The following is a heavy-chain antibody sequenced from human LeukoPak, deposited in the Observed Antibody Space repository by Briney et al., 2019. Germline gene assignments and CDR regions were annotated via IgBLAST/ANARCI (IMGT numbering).Heavy chain of an antibody. CDR3: ARPYGRLRFDP. CDR2: IYYSGNT. Sequence: SETLSLTCAVYGGSFSGYYWSWIRQPPGKGLEWVGTIYYSGNTYYKSSLKSRVTISVDTSKNQFSLKLSSVTAADTAVYYCARPYGRLRFDPWGQGTLVTVSS. CDR1: GGSFSGYY. V-gene: IGHV4-34*01. D-gene: IGHD5-12*01. J-gene: IGHJ5*02.